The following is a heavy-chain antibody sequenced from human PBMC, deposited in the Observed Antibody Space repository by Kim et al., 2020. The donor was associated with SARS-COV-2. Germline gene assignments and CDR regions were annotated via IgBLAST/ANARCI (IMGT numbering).Heavy chain of an antibody. V-gene: IGHV3-11*05. CDR1: GFSFNAYC. Sequence: GGSLRLSCEASGFSFNAYCMSWVRQAPGKGLEWVSNINKDRSFTIYVDSVKGRFTISRDNTKNALYLQMNSLRADDTAIYYCAREGLVWAFDIWGRGTVVPVSS. D-gene: IGHD3-9*01. CDR3: AREGLVWAFDI. CDR2: INKDRSFT. J-gene: IGHJ3*02.